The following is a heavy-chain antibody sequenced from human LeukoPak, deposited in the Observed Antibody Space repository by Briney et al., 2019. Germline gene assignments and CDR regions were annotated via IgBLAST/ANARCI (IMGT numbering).Heavy chain of an antibody. V-gene: IGHV3-66*01. CDR2: IYSGGST. CDR3: ARGKGYYYDSSGYLYYFDY. CDR1: GFTVSSNY. Sequence: PGGSLRLSCAASGFTVSSNYMSWVRQAPGKGLEWVSVIYSGGSTYYADSVKGRFTISRDNSKNTLYLQMNSLRAEDTAVYYCARGKGYYYDSSGYLYYFDYWGQGTLVTVSS. D-gene: IGHD3-22*01. J-gene: IGHJ4*02.